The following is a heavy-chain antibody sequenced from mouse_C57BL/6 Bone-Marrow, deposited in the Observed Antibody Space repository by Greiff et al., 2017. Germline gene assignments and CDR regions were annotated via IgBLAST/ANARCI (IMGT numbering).Heavy chain of an antibody. D-gene: IGHD1-1*01. CDR2: INPNYGTT. Sequence: EVQRVESGPELVKPGASVQISCKASGYSFTDYNMNWVKQSNGKSLEWIGVINPNYGTTSYNQKFKVKATLNVDQSSSTAYMQLNILTSEDSAVYYCARGLYYGSSPYWYFDVWGTGTTVTVSS. V-gene: IGHV1-39*01. J-gene: IGHJ1*03. CDR1: GYSFTDYN. CDR3: ARGLYYGSSPYWYFDV.